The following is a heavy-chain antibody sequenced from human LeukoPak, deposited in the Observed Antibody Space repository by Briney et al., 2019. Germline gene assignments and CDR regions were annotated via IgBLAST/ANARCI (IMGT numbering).Heavy chain of an antibody. CDR2: ISYDGNDK. CDR1: GFTFRNYA. CDR3: ARDRDTAMGL. J-gene: IGHJ4*02. V-gene: IGHV3-30-3*01. D-gene: IGHD5-18*01. Sequence: GGSLRLSCAASGFTFRNYAMHWVRQAPGKGLEWVAIISYDGNDKYYTDSVKGRFTISRDKSKNTLYLQMNSLRAEDTAVYYCARDRDTAMGLWGQRTLVTVSS.